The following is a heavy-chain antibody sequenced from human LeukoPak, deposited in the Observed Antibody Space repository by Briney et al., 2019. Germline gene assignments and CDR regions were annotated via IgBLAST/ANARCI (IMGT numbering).Heavy chain of an antibody. CDR3: ARDLVVTTSWRAFDL. Sequence: GGSLRLSCAASGFTVSYNYMSWVRQAPGKGLEWVAVFYTGGTRQYADSVKGRFTISRDNSKNTLYLQMDNQRADDTAVYYCARDLVVTTSWRAFDLWGQGTMVTVSS. D-gene: IGHD2-21*02. V-gene: IGHV3-53*01. J-gene: IGHJ3*01. CDR2: FYTGGTR. CDR1: GFTVSYNY.